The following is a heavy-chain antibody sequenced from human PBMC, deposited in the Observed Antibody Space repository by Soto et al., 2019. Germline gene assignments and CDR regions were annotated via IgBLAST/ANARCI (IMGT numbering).Heavy chain of an antibody. V-gene: IGHV3-11*06. CDR1: GFTFGDFD. Sequence: QVHLVESGGGLVKPGGSLRLSCVASGFTFGDFDMSWMRQAPGKGLEWISHINSRSTYANYADSVKGRFTISRDNAKNSLSLQMNSLRVEDTAVYFCARDLKGYYADLWGPGTLVSVSS. D-gene: IGHD3-9*01. CDR2: INSRSTYA. J-gene: IGHJ5*02. CDR3: ARDLKGYYADL.